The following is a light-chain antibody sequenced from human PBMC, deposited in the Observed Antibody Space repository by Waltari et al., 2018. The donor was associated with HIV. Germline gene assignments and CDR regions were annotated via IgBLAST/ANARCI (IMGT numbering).Light chain of an antibody. V-gene: IGLV2-8*01. Sequence: QSALTQPPSASGSPGQSVTISCTGTNSDIGGYNYVSWYQQQPGKAPKLVISEVTKRPSGVPRRFSGSKAGTTASLTVSGLQAEDEADYYCSSYADKNGFYVVFGGGTKLTVL. CDR1: NSDIGGYNY. J-gene: IGLJ2*01. CDR2: EVT. CDR3: SSYADKNGFYVV.